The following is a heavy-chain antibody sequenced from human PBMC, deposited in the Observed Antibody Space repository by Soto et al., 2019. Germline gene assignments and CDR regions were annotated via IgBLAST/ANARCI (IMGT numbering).Heavy chain of an antibody. CDR3: ARYKSSSWYQKPHSSYRWFDP. Sequence: SETLSLTCAVYGGSFSGYYCSWIRHPPGKGLEWIGEINHSGITNYNPSLKSRVTISVDTSKNQFSLKLSSVTAADTAVYYCARYKSSSWYQKPHSSYRWFDPWGQRNLLTVSS. CDR1: GGSFSGYY. CDR2: INHSGIT. D-gene: IGHD6-13*01. V-gene: IGHV4-34*01. J-gene: IGHJ5*02.